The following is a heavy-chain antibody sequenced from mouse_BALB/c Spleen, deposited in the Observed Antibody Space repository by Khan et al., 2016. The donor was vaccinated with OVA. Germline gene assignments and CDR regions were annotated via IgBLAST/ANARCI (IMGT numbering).Heavy chain of an antibody. CDR3: ARTHER. CDR2: INPSSGYT. CDR1: GYTFTSYT. V-gene: IGHV1-4*01. J-gene: IGHJ2*01. Sequence: QVQLQQSGAELARPGASVKMSCKASGYTFTSYTMRWVKQRPGQGLEWIGYINPSSGYTKYNQKFKDKATLTADKYSSKAYMQTSSLTSEDSAVYYCARTHERWGQGTTLTVSS.